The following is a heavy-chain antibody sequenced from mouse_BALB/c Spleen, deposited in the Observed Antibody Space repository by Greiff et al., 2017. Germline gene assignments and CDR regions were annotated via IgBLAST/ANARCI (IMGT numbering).Heavy chain of an antibody. J-gene: IGHJ4*01. D-gene: IGHD2-1*01. V-gene: IGHV5-9-4*01. CDR3: ARRGNYGVGGYAMDY. CDR2: ISSGGSYT. Sequence: EVKVVESGGGLVKPGGSLKLSCAASGFTFSSYAMSWVRQSPEKRLEWVAEISSGGSYTYYPDTVTGRFTISRDNAKNTLYLEMSSLRSEDTAMYYCARRGNYGVGGYAMDYWGQGTSVTVSS. CDR1: GFTFSSYA.